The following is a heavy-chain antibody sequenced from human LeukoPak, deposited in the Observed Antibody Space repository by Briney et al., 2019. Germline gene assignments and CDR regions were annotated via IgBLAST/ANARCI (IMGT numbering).Heavy chain of an antibody. V-gene: IGHV1-2*02. Sequence: ASVKVSCKASGYTFTGYYMHWVRQAPGRGLEWMGWINPNSGGTNYAQKFQGRATMTRDTSISTAYMELSRLRSDDTAVYYCARDMVRGVAYNWFDPWGQGTLVTVSS. CDR2: INPNSGGT. CDR3: ARDMVRGVAYNWFDP. CDR1: GYTFTGYY. J-gene: IGHJ5*02. D-gene: IGHD3-10*01.